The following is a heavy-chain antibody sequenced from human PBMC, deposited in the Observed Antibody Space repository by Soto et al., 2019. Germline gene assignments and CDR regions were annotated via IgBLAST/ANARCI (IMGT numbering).Heavy chain of an antibody. J-gene: IGHJ3*02. Sequence: DVQLVESGGGLIQPGGSLRLSCAASGFTVSGNYMSWVRQAPGKGLEWVSVIYSGGNTYYADSVKGRFTISRDNSKNMVYLQINSLRVADAAVYYCVGDWNGLGQIWGQGTMVTVSS. CDR3: VGDWNGLGQI. CDR1: GFTVSGNY. V-gene: IGHV3-53*01. D-gene: IGHD3-3*01. CDR2: IYSGGNT.